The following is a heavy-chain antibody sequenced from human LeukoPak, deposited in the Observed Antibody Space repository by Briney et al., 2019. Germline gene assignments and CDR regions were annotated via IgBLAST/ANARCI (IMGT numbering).Heavy chain of an antibody. J-gene: IGHJ5*02. CDR1: GGSISSGGYS. V-gene: IGHV4-30-2*01. CDR3: ARTYYYGSGSYYIAGFDP. D-gene: IGHD3-10*01. CDR2: TYHSGST. Sequence: SETLSLTCAVSGGSISSGGYSWSWIRQPPGKGLEWIGYTYHSGSTYYNPSLKSRVTISVDRSKNQFSLKLSSVTAADTAVYYCARTYYYGSGSYYIAGFDPWGQGTLVTVSS.